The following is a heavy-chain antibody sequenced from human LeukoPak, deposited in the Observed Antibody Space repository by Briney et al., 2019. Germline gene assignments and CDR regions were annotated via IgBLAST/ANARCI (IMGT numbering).Heavy chain of an antibody. Sequence: ASVKVSCKTSEYTFTGYYLHWVRQAPGQGLEWVGWINPNTGDTNLVQKFQGRVNMTRDTSINTAYLELSSLASEDTAVYYCARYRRFTFGGVIVAPLDYWGQGTLVTVSS. D-gene: IGHD3-16*02. CDR3: ARYRRFTFGGVIVAPLDY. CDR1: EYTFTGYY. CDR2: INPNTGDT. J-gene: IGHJ4*02. V-gene: IGHV1-2*02.